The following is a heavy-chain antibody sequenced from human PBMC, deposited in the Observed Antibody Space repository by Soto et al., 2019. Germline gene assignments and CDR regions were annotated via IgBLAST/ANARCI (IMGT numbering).Heavy chain of an antibody. Sequence: QVQLVQSGAEVKKPGSSVKVSCKASGGTFSSYAISWVRQAPGQGLEWMGGIIPIFGTAKYAQKFPGRVTITADESTSTAYMELSSLRSEDTAVYYCASLLRGYSGTGDYWGQGTLVTVSS. J-gene: IGHJ4*02. CDR1: GGTFSSYA. CDR3: ASLLRGYSGTGDY. CDR2: IIPIFGTA. V-gene: IGHV1-69*12. D-gene: IGHD5-12*01.